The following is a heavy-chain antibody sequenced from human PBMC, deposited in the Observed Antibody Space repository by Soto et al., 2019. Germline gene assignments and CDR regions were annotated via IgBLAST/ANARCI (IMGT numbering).Heavy chain of an antibody. V-gene: IGHV4-34*01. CDR1: GGSFSGYY. Sequence: PSETLSLTCAVYGGSFSGYYWSWIRQPPGKGLEWIGEINHSGSTNYNPSLKSRVTISVDTSKNQFSLKLSSVTAADTAVYYCAKDWPGTRTPGLDCWGLGTLVTVSS. D-gene: IGHD1-1*01. J-gene: IGHJ4*02. CDR3: AKDWPGTRTPGLDC. CDR2: INHSGST.